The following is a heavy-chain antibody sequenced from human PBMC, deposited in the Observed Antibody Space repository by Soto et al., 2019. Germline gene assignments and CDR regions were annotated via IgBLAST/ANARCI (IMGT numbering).Heavy chain of an antibody. D-gene: IGHD2-2*01. V-gene: IGHV3-11*01. CDR2: ISSSGSTK. Sequence: QVQLVESGGGLVKPGGSLRLSCAASGFTFSDYYMSWIRRAPGKGLEWISYISSSGSTKYYADSVKGRFTISRDDAKNSLYLQMNSLIAEDTAVYYCARPRSVIPAAITAFNVWGQGTMVTVSS. J-gene: IGHJ3*01. CDR3: ARPRSVIPAAITAFNV. CDR1: GFTFSDYY.